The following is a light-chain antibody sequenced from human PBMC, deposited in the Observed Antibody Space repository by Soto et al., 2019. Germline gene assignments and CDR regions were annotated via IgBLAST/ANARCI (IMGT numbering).Light chain of an antibody. CDR2: DVR. CDR1: SRDVGGYNY. J-gene: IGLJ1*01. CDR3: SSYTTISTYV. Sequence: QSVLTQLASVSGSPGQSITISCTGTSRDVGGYNYVSWYQQHPGKAPKLMIYDVRNRPSGVSNRFSGSKSVNTASLTISGLQAEDEADYYCSSYTTISTYVFGTGTQLTVL. V-gene: IGLV2-14*01.